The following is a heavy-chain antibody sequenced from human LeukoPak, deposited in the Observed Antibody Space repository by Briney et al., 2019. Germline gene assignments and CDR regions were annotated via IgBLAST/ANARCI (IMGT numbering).Heavy chain of an antibody. D-gene: IGHD6-13*01. CDR2: ISYDGSNK. CDR1: GFTFSSYA. J-gene: IGHJ4*02. Sequence: GRSLRLSCAASGFTFSSYAMHWVRQAPGKGLEWVAVISYDGSNKYYADSVKGRFAISRDNSKNTLYLQMNSLRAEDTAVYYCARAPGYSSSWYYFDYWGQGTLVTVSS. CDR3: ARAPGYSSSWYYFDY. V-gene: IGHV3-30*09.